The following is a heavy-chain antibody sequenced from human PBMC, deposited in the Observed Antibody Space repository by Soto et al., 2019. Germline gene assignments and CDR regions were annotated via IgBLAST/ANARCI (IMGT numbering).Heavy chain of an antibody. D-gene: IGHD4-4*01. Sequence: SETLSLTCTVSGGSISSYYWSWIRQPAGKGLEWIGRIYTSGSTNYNPSLKSRVTMSVDKSKNQFSLKLSSWTAADTAVYYCARDGRTTVTPAYYYGMDVWGQGTTVTVSS. CDR3: ARDGRTTVTPAYYYGMDV. V-gene: IGHV4-4*07. J-gene: IGHJ6*02. CDR2: IYTSGST. CDR1: GGSISSYY.